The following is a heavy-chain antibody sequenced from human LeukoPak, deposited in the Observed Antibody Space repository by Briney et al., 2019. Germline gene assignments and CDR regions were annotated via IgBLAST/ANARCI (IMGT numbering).Heavy chain of an antibody. CDR1: GGSFSGYY. D-gene: IGHD3-16*01. CDR3: AEGDGYFDY. CDR2: INHSGST. V-gene: IGHV4-34*01. J-gene: IGHJ4*02. Sequence: PSETLSLTCAVYGGSFSGYYWSWIRQPPGKGLEWIGEINHSGSTNYNPSLKSRVTISVDTSKNQFSLKLSSVTAADTAVYYCAEGDGYFDYWGQGTLVTVSS.